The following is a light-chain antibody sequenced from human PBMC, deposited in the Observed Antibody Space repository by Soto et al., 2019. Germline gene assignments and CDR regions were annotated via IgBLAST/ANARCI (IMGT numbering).Light chain of an antibody. V-gene: IGKV1-39*01. Sequence: DIQMTQSPSSLSASVGDRVTITCRASQSISSYLNWYQQKPGKAPKLLIYAASSLQSGVPSRFSGSGSGTDFTLTISSLQPEDFAPYYCQQSYSTPFTFGPATKVDIK. CDR1: QSISSY. CDR3: QQSYSTPFT. CDR2: AAS. J-gene: IGKJ3*01.